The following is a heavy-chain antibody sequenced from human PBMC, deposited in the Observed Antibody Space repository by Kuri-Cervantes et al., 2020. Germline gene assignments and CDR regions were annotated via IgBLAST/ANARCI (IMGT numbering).Heavy chain of an antibody. V-gene: IGHV4-34*01. J-gene: IGHJ5*02. Sequence: SETLSLTCAVYGGSFSGYYWSWIRQPPEKGLEWIGEINHSGSTNYNSSLKSRVSISVDTSKNQFSLKLRSVTAADTAVYYCARNGVQWQRTWFDPWGQGTLVTVSS. D-gene: IGHD1-26*01. CDR2: INHSGST. CDR1: GGSFSGYY. CDR3: ARNGVQWQRTWFDP.